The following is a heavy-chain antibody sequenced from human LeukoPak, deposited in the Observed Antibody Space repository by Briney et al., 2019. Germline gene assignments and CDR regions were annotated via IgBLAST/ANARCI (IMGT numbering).Heavy chain of an antibody. V-gene: IGHV3-30*02. CDR2: IRYDGSNK. J-gene: IGHJ3*02. CDR3: LRYCSSTSCYRNAFDI. CDR1: GFTFSSYG. D-gene: IGHD2-2*02. Sequence: GGSLRLSCAASGFTFSSYGMHWVRQAPGKGLEWVAFIRYDGSNKYYADSVKGRFTISRDNSKNTLYLQMNSLRAEDTAVYYCLRYCSSTSCYRNAFDIWGQGTMVTVSS.